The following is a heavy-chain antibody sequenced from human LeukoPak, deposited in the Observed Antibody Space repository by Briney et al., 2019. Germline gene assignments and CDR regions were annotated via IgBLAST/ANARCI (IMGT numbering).Heavy chain of an antibody. V-gene: IGHV3-9*01. CDR2: ISWNSGSI. D-gene: IGHD5-18*01. CDR1: GFTFADYA. J-gene: IGHJ3*02. CDR3: AKGVRGYTYGRDAFDI. Sequence: ALRLSCAASGFTFADYAMQWVRQAPGKGLEWVSSISWNSGSIGYADSVKGRFTISRDNANNSLYLQMNSLRPEDTAFYYCAKGVRGYTYGRDAFDIWGQGTMVTVSS.